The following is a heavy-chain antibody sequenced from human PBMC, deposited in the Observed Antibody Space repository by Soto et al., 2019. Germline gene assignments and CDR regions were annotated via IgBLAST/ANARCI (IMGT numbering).Heavy chain of an antibody. CDR3: ARNAV. Sequence: EVQLVESGGALVQPGGSLRLSCAASGFTFSRYWMSWVRQAPGKGLEWVANIKEDGSEKYYVDSVRGRFTISRDNAKNSLFLQMRSLRDEDTAVYYCARNAVWGQGTLVIVSS. CDR1: GFTFSRYW. CDR2: IKEDGSEK. D-gene: IGHD2-2*01. J-gene: IGHJ4*02. V-gene: IGHV3-7*05.